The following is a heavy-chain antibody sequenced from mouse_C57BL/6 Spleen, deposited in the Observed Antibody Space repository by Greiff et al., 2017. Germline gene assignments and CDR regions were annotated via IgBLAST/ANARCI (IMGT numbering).Heavy chain of an antibody. J-gene: IGHJ4*01. V-gene: IGHV1-54*01. CDR1: GYAFTNYL. Sequence: QVHVKQSGAKLVRPGTSVKVSCKASGYAFTNYLIEWVKQRPGQGLEWIGVINPGSGGTNYNEKFKGKATLTADKSSSTAYMQLSSLTSEDSAVYFCARGGDYYAMDYWGQGTSVTVSS. CDR2: INPGSGGT. CDR3: ARGGDYYAMDY.